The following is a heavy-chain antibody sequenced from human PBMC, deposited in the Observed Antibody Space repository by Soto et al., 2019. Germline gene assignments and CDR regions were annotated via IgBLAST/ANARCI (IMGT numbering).Heavy chain of an antibody. V-gene: IGHV4-39*01. CDR1: GDSISSSSYY. D-gene: IGHD4-17*01. CDR2: IYYSGTT. Sequence: QLQLQESGPGLVKPSETLSLTCTVSGDSISSSSYYWAWIRQPPGKGLEWIGSIYYSGTTYYNPSLKSRVTISADTSKNQFSLKLNSVTAADTAVFYCARHRPFTVTTAFPTYNWFDPRGQGTLVTVSS. CDR3: ARHRPFTVTTAFPTYNWFDP. J-gene: IGHJ5*02.